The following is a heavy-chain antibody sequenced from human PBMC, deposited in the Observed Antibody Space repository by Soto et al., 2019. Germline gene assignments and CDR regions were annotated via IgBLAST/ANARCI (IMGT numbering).Heavy chain of an antibody. D-gene: IGHD4-17*01. CDR1: EYSFTSYW. J-gene: IGHJ4*02. Sequence: EVQLVQSGAEVKKPGESLRISCKGSEYSFTSYWITWVRQMPGKGLEWVSSISSSSSYIYYADSVKGRFTISRDNAKNSLYLQMNSLRAEDTAVYYCARVLFYGDYVAPGYWGQGTLVTVSS. V-gene: IGHV3-21*01. CDR3: ARVLFYGDYVAPGY. CDR2: ISSSSSYI.